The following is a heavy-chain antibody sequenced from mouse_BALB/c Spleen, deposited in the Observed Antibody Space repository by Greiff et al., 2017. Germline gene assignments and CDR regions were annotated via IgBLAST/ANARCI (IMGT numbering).Heavy chain of an antibody. CDR2: IRSKSNYYAT. J-gene: IGHJ4*01. Sequence: GGGWVWPSGSLKLSCAAFGFFFITYAMQWVPLAPGKGLEWVARIRSKSNYYATYYADSVKERITISRDDSQSMLYLQMNNLKTEDAARCYCVGHPTGYAMDYWGQGTSVTVSS. CDR1: GFFFITYA. V-gene: IGHV10-1*02. D-gene: IGHD3-3*01. CDR3: VGHPTGYAMDY.